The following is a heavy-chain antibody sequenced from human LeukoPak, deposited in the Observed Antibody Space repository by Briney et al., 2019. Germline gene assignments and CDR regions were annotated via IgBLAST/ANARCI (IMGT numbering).Heavy chain of an antibody. D-gene: IGHD6-13*01. J-gene: IGHJ4*02. CDR1: AGSISNYY. V-gene: IGHV4-59*08. CDR2: ISYSGST. Sequence: SETLSLTCTVSAGSISNYYWSWIRQPPGKGLEWIEYISYSGSTNYNPSLKSRVTISVDTSKNQFSLKLSSVTAADTAVYYCARLGPAAGTSFDYWGQGTLVTVSS. CDR3: ARLGPAAGTSFDY.